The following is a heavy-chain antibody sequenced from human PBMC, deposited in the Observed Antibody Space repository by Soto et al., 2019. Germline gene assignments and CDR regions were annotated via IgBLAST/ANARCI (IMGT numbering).Heavy chain of an antibody. Sequence: QVQLQESGPGLVKPSQTLSLTCTVSGGSISSGAYYWSWIRQHPGKGLEWIGYIYYSWSTYSNPSLKSRVAISVDKSKNQFSLKLSSVTAADTAVYYCAAVRQHYFDFWGQGTLVNVSS. D-gene: IGHD1-1*01. CDR1: GGSISSGAYY. CDR2: IYYSWST. V-gene: IGHV4-31*03. J-gene: IGHJ4*02. CDR3: AAVRQHYFDF.